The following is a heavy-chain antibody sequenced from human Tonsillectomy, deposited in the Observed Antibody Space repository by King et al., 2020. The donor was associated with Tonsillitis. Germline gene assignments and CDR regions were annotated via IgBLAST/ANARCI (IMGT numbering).Heavy chain of an antibody. J-gene: IGHJ4*02. D-gene: IGHD4-11*01. CDR1: EFTFSSYG. V-gene: IGHV3-30*18. Sequence: VQLVESGGGVVQPGRSLRLSCAASEFTFSSYGMHWVRQAPGKGLEWVAVISYDGSNKYYADSVKGRFTISRDNSKNTLYLQMNSLRSEDTAVYYCAKDRRGGTVTTALDYWGQGTLVTVSS. CDR3: AKDRRGGTVTTALDY. CDR2: ISYDGSNK.